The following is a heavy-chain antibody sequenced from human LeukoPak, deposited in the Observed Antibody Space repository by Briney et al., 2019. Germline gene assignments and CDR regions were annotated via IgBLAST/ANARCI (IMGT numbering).Heavy chain of an antibody. CDR1: GGSFSGYY. Sequence: SETLSLTCAAYGGSFSGYYWSWIRQPPGKGLEWIGEINHSRSTNYNPSLKSRVTISVDTSKNQFSLKLSSVTAADTAVYYCARGYGFSSGWYRKYFDYWGQGTLVTVSS. CDR2: INHSRST. J-gene: IGHJ4*02. CDR3: ARGYGFSSGWYRKYFDY. V-gene: IGHV4-34*01. D-gene: IGHD6-19*01.